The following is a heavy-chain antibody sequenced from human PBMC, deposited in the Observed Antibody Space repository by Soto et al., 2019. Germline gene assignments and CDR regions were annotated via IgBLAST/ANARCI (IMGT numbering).Heavy chain of an antibody. CDR1: GFTVSSNY. J-gene: IGHJ6*02. V-gene: IGHV3-53*01. CDR3: ARDEGRIAVAGYYYYYGMDV. D-gene: IGHD6-19*01. Sequence: EVQLVESGGGLIQPGGSLRLSCAASGFTVSSNYMSWVRQAPGKGLEWVSVIYSGGSTYYADSVKGRFTISRDNSKNTLYLQMNRLRAEDTAVYYCARDEGRIAVAGYYYYYGMDVWGQGTTVTVSS. CDR2: IYSGGST.